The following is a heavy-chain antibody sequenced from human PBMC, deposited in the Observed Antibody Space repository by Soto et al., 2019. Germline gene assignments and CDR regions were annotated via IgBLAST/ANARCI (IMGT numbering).Heavy chain of an antibody. V-gene: IGHV3-33*01. J-gene: IGHJ4*02. CDR3: ARDPGQDEAMDY. CDR1: GFAFSNFG. CDR2: IWHNGENK. Sequence: GGSLRLSCAASGFAFSNFGMHWVRQVPGKGLEWVAVIWHNGENKDYADYAKGRFTISRDNSKNILYLEMNSLRVEDTAVYYCARDPGQDEAMDYWGQGTLVTVSS.